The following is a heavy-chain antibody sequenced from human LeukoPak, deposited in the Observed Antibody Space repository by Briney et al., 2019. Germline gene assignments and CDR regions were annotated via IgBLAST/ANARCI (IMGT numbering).Heavy chain of an antibody. CDR3: AKDQWSFSYFDY. V-gene: IGHV3-23*01. CDR2: ISGSGIST. J-gene: IGHJ4*02. D-gene: IGHD1-26*01. Sequence: GSLRLSCAASGFTFSSYAMSWVRQAPGKGLEWVSDISGSGISTYYADSVKGRFTISRDNSKNTLYLQMNSLRAEDTAVYYCAKDQWSFSYFDYWGQGTLVTVSS. CDR1: GFTFSSYA.